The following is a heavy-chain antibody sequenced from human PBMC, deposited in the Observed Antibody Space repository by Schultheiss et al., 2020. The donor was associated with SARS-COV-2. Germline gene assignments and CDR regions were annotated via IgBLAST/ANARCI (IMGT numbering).Heavy chain of an antibody. J-gene: IGHJ4*02. V-gene: IGHV3-21*04. CDR3: ARDKGQWLVLED. D-gene: IGHD6-19*01. CDR2: ISSGSSYI. CDR1: GFIFSDYN. Sequence: GGSLRLSCAASGFIFSDYNMNWVRQAPGKGLEWISSISSGSSYIYYADSVKGRFTISRDNAKNSLYLQMNSLRAEDTALYYCARDKGQWLVLEDWGQGTLVTVSS.